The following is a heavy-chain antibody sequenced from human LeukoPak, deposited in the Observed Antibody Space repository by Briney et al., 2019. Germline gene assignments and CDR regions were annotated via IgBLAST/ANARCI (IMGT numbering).Heavy chain of an antibody. CDR2: IKQDGSEK. CDR1: GFTISGYW. J-gene: IGHJ5*02. V-gene: IGHV3-7*01. Sequence: GGSLRLSCAASGFTISGYWMSWVRQAPGKGLQWVANIKQDGSEKTYVDSVKGRFTISRDNAKNSLYLQMNSLRVGDTAMYYCARDGGTDWYDPWGQGTLVTVSP. D-gene: IGHD3-16*01. CDR3: ARDGGTDWYDP.